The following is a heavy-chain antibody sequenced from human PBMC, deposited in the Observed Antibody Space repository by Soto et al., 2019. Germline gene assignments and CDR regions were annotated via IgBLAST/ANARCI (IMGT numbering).Heavy chain of an antibody. CDR3: AKNIGPTVTTRDDYFDY. V-gene: IGHV3-9*01. J-gene: IGHJ4*02. CDR2: ISWNSGNI. Sequence: EVQLVEFGGGLVQPGRSLRLSCVGSGFTFEDYAMHWVRQAPGKGLEWVSGISWNSGNIGHADSVKGRFTISRDNANNFLYLQMNSLRAEDTALYYCAKNIGPTVTTRDDYFDYWGQGTLVTVSS. D-gene: IGHD4-17*01. CDR1: GFTFEDYA.